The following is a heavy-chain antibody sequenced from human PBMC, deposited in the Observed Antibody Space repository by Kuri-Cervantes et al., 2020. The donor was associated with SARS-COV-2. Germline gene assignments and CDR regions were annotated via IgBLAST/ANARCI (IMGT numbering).Heavy chain of an antibody. Sequence: GSLRLSCTLSGGSVSSSPYSWGWIRQPPGKGLEWIGKIYYSGTTYYNPSLKSRVTISVGTSKNQFSLRLRSVTAADTAVYYCAGVAESNYFGWYYYYMDVWGEGTTVTVSS. CDR3: AGVAESNYFGWYYYYMDV. J-gene: IGHJ6*03. V-gene: IGHV4-39*01. CDR1: GGSVSSSPYS. CDR2: IYYSGTT. D-gene: IGHD4-11*01.